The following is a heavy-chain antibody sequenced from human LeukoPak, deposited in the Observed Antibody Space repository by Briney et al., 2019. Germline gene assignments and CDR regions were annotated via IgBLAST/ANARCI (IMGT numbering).Heavy chain of an antibody. J-gene: IGHJ4*02. CDR2: ISGTGIST. CDR1: GFTFSSYA. D-gene: IGHD6-19*01. CDR3: AKDARRSSGWWFFDH. V-gene: IGHV3-23*01. Sequence: GGSLRLSCAASGFTFSSYAMSWVRQAPGKGLEWVSAISGTGISTYYADSVTGRFIISRDNSKNTLYLQMNSLRAEDTAVYYCAKDARRSSGWWFFDHWGQGTLVTVSS.